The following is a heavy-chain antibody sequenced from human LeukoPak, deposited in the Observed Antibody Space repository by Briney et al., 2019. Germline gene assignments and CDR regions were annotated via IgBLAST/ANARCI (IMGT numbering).Heavy chain of an antibody. V-gene: IGHV3-11*04. CDR1: GFTFSDYD. CDR2: ISSSGSTI. CDR3: ARDRIVGATTPFDY. D-gene: IGHD1-26*01. Sequence: PGGSLRLSCAASGFTFSDYDMGWIRQAPGKGLEWVSYISSSGSTIYYADSVKGRFTISRDNAKNSLYLQMNSLRAEDTAVYYYARDRIVGATTPFDYWGQGTLVTVSS. J-gene: IGHJ4*02.